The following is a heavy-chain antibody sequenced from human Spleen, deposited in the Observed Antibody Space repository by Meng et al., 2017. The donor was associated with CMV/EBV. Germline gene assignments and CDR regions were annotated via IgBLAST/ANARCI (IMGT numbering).Heavy chain of an antibody. CDR2: IYYSGST. D-gene: IGHD6-6*01. J-gene: IGHJ6*02. V-gene: IGHV4-30-4*08. CDR3: ARGPHSSSYYYYYGMDV. Sequence: SETLSLTCTVSGGSISSGDYYWSWIRQPPGKGLEWIGYIYYSGSTYYNPSLKSRVTISVDTSKNQFSLKLSSVTAADTAVYYCARGPHSSSYYYYYGMDVWGQGTTVTVSS. CDR1: GGSISSGDYY.